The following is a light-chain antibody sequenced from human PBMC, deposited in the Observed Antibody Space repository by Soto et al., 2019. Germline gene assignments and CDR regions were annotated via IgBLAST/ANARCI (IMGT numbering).Light chain of an antibody. Sequence: QSALTQPASVSGSPGQSITISCTGTSSDVGGYKYVSWYQQHPGKAPKLMIYDVSNRPSGVSNRFSGSKSGNTASLTISGLQAGDEADYYCSSYTSSSTLEVFGGGTKLTVL. CDR2: DVS. CDR3: SSYTSSSTLEV. V-gene: IGLV2-14*01. CDR1: SSDVGGYKY. J-gene: IGLJ2*01.